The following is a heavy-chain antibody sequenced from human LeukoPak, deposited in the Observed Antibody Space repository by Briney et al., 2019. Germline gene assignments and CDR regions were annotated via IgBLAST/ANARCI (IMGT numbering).Heavy chain of an antibody. Sequence: ASVKVSCKASGYTFTGYYMHWVRQAPGQGLEWMGWINPNSGGTNYAQKFQGWVTMTRDTSISTAYMELSRLRSDDTAVYYCARDYWGGSSYYFDYWGQGTLVTVSS. CDR3: ARDYWGGSSYYFDY. D-gene: IGHD1-26*01. V-gene: IGHV1-2*04. CDR2: INPNSGGT. J-gene: IGHJ4*02. CDR1: GYTFTGYY.